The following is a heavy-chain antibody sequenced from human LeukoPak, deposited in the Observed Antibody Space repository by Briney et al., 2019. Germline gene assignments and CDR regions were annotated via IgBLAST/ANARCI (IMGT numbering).Heavy chain of an antibody. CDR1: GGSVSSTTYY. CDR3: ARYVVYGSGKYYFDY. V-gene: IGHV4-39*01. D-gene: IGHD3-10*01. CDR2: INYSGST. Sequence: SETLSLTCTVSGGSVSSTTYYWSWIRQPPGKGLEWLASINYSGSTYYNPSLKSRVTISVDTSENQFSLKLSSVTAADTAVYYCARYVVYGSGKYYFDYWGQGTLVTVSS. J-gene: IGHJ4*02.